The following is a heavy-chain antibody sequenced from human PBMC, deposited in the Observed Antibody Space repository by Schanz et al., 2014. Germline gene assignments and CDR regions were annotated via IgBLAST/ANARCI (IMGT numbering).Heavy chain of an antibody. J-gene: IGHJ5*02. CDR2: IKSDGSST. V-gene: IGHV3-74*01. D-gene: IGHD3-9*01. Sequence: EVQLVESGGGLVQPGGSLRLSCAASGFTFSSYWMHWVRQVPGKGLVWVSRIKSDGSSTSYADSVKGRFTISRDNAKNTLYLQMNSLRAEDTAIDYCAKAADWPVTRCDPWGQGTLVTVSS. CDR3: AKAADWPVTRCDP. CDR1: GFTFSSYW.